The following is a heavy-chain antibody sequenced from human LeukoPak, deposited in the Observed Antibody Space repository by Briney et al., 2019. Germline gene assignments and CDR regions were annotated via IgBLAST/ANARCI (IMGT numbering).Heavy chain of an antibody. D-gene: IGHD6-19*01. V-gene: IGHV3-23*01. J-gene: IGHJ4*02. Sequence: GGSLRLSCAASGFTFSVSAIHWVRQASGKGLEWVSGISGSGDSTYYADSVKGRFTISRDNAKNSLYLQMNSLRAEDTALYYCARVSDISVAAYFDYWGQGTLVTVSS. CDR3: ARVSDISVAAYFDY. CDR2: ISGSGDST. CDR1: GFTFSVSA.